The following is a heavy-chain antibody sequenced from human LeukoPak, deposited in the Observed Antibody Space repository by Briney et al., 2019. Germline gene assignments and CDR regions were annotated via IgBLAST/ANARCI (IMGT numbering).Heavy chain of an antibody. D-gene: IGHD1-7*01. CDR3: ARLRRITGTTWFDP. CDR2: ISSSGSTI. CDR1: GFTFSDYY. V-gene: IGHV3-11*01. Sequence: GGSLRLSCAASGFTFSDYYMSWIRQAPGKGLEWVSYISSSGSTIYYADSVKGRFTISRDNAKNSLYLQMNSLRAEDTAAYYCARLRRITGTTWFDPWGQGTLVTVSS. J-gene: IGHJ5*02.